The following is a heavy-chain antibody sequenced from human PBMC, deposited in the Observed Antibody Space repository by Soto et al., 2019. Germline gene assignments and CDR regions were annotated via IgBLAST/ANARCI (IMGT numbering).Heavy chain of an antibody. V-gene: IGHV1-2*02. CDR3: AKLGKYRTSAGQLDY. Sequence: ASVKVSCKASGHTFTDYYIHWVRQAPGQGLEWMGWINPNSGGTNSAQNFQGRVTMTRDTSISTAYMELSRLRSDDTAVYFCAKLGKYRTSAGQLDYWGQGTLVTVSS. J-gene: IGHJ4*02. CDR2: INPNSGGT. D-gene: IGHD6-6*01. CDR1: GHTFTDYY.